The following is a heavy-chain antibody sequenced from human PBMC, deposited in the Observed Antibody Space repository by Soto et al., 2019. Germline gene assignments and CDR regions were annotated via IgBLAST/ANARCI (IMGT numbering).Heavy chain of an antibody. J-gene: IGHJ6*03. V-gene: IGHV1-3*01. CDR3: ARGGGATFTHYYYYMDV. CDR2: INGGNGKS. Sequence: QVQLVQSGAEVKKPGASVKVSCEASGYTFSTYEMHWVRQAPGQRPEWMGWINGGNGKSKYSETLQGRVTFTRDTSASTAYKELTSPRSEDTAVYYCARGGGATFTHYYYYMDVWGTGTTVTVSS. D-gene: IGHD1-26*01. CDR1: GYTFSTYE.